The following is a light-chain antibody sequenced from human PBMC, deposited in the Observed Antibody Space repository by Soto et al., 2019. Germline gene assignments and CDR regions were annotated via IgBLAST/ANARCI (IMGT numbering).Light chain of an antibody. CDR3: MQGLRIPKT. Sequence: DIVLTQSPLSLPVTPGEPASISCRSSQSLLDINGNTYLDWYLQKPGQSPQLLIYLASNWASGVPDRFSGSGSGTDFTLKISRVEAEDVGVYYCMQGLRIPKTFGQGTKVEIK. CDR2: LAS. CDR1: QSLLDINGNTY. V-gene: IGKV2-28*01. J-gene: IGKJ1*01.